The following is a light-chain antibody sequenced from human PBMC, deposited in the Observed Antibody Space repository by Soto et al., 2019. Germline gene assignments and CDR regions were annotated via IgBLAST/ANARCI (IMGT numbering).Light chain of an antibody. V-gene: IGKV3-11*01. CDR3: QQYNNWPFS. J-gene: IGKJ5*01. CDR1: QSVRNY. Sequence: EIVLTQSPATLSLSPGETATLSCRASQSVRNYLAWYQQKPGQAPRLLIYDASNRATGIPARFSGTGSETDFTLTISGLQSEDSAVYFCQQYNNWPFSFGQGTRLEIK. CDR2: DAS.